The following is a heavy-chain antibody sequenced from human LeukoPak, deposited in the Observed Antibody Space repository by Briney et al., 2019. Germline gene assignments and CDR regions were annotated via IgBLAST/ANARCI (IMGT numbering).Heavy chain of an antibody. CDR2: INEDGSIT. J-gene: IGHJ4*02. CDR1: GFTFTRYW. Sequence: GGSLRLSCAASGFTFTRYWMHWVRQVPGKGLDWVSRINEDGSITTHADSVRGRFTISRDNARDTLYLQMNSLRSEDTAVYYCARDLGGIAGIWGQGTLVTVSS. CDR3: ARDLGGIAGI. V-gene: IGHV3-74*01.